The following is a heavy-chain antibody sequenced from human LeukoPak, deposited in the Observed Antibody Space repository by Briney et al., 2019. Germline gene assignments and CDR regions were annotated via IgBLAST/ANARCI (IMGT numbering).Heavy chain of an antibody. J-gene: IGHJ5*02. CDR1: GGSISSSSYY. CDR3: ARRIVVVTAIWGVGNNWFDP. D-gene: IGHD2-21*02. CDR2: IYYSGST. Sequence: PSETLSLTCTVSGGSISSSSYYWGWIRQPPGKGLEWIGRIYYSGSTYYNPSLKGRVTISVDTAKNQFSLKLSYVTAADTAVYYCARRIVVVTAIWGVGNNWFDPWGQGTLVTVSS. V-gene: IGHV4-39*01.